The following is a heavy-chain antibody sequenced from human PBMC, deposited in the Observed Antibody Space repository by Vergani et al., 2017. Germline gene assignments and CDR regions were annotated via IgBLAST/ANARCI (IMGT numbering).Heavy chain of an antibody. V-gene: IGHV4-34*01. D-gene: IGHD2-21*02. CDR1: GGTFIGYY. CDR3: ASGLRVTSLGY. Sequence: QVQLQQWGAGLLKPSETLSLTCAVYGGTFIGYYWSWVRQPPGKGLEWIGEINHSGSTNYNLPLKSRVTISVDTSKNQISLKQSSVTAADTTVYYCASGLRVTSLGYWGQGTLVTVSS. CDR2: INHSGST. J-gene: IGHJ4*02.